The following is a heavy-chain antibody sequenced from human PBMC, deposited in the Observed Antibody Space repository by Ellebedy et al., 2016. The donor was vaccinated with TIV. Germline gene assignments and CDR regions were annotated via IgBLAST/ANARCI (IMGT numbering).Heavy chain of an antibody. CDR3: VRFAFNYAMDS. Sequence: GESLKISCAASGFTFTGFSMSWVRQAPGKGLEWVAHIMENGYERYYVDSVKGRFTISRDNAKNSVYLQMNSLRADYTAVFYCVRFAFNYAMDSWGQGTLVTVSS. V-gene: IGHV3-7*01. CDR2: IMENGYER. CDR1: GFTFTGFS. D-gene: IGHD2-2*01. J-gene: IGHJ5*01.